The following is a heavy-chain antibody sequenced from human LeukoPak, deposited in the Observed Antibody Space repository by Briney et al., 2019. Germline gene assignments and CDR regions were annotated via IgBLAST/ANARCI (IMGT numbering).Heavy chain of an antibody. J-gene: IGHJ4*02. Sequence: SETLSLTCTVSGYSISSGYYWGWIRQPPGKGLEWIGSIFHSGFTYYNPSLKSRVTISVDTSKNQFSLRLSSVTAADTAVYYCARDRGGYSYGTFDYWGQGILVTVSS. D-gene: IGHD5-18*01. CDR1: GYSISSGYY. CDR2: IFHSGFT. V-gene: IGHV4-38-2*02. CDR3: ARDRGGYSYGTFDY.